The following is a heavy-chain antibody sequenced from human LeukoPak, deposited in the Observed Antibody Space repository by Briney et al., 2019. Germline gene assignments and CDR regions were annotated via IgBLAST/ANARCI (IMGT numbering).Heavy chain of an antibody. D-gene: IGHD6-13*01. V-gene: IGHV1-18*01. CDR3: AREVAAAGTNYYYYMDV. Sequence: ASVKVSCKASGYTFTSYGISWVRQAPGQGLEGMGWISAYNGNTNYAQKLQGRVTMTTDTSTSTAYMELRSLRSDDAAVYYCAREVAAAGTNYYYYMDVWGKGTTVTVSS. CDR2: ISAYNGNT. J-gene: IGHJ6*03. CDR1: GYTFTSYG.